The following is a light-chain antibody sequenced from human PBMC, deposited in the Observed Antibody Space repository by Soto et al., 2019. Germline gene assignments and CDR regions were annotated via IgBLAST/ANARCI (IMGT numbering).Light chain of an antibody. J-gene: IGKJ4*01. CDR3: QQYGSSPLT. CDR2: DAS. Sequence: IQMTQSPSTTSASVGDRVIFTCRASQSISSWLAWYQQKPGKVTNLLIYDASNLESGVPSRFTGSGSGTDGTLTISRLEPEELAVYYGQQYGSSPLTFGGGTTVDIK. V-gene: IGKV1-5*01. CDR1: QSISSW.